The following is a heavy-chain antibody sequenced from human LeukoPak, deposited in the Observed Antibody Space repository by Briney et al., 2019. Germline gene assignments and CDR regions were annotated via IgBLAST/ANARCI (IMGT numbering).Heavy chain of an antibody. CDR2: IYYSGST. V-gene: IGHV4-39*01. CDR1: GGSISSSSYY. D-gene: IGHD3-22*01. Sequence: SETLSLTCTVSGGSISSSSYYWGWIRQPPGKGLEWIGSIYYSGSTYYNPSLKSRVTISVDTSKNQFSLKLSSVTAADTAVYYCARRGARFGVTMIVGAPFDYWGQGTLVTVSS. J-gene: IGHJ4*02. CDR3: ARRGARFGVTMIVGAPFDY.